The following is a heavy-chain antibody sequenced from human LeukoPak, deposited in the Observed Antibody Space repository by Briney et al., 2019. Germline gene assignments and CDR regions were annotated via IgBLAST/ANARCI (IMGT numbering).Heavy chain of an antibody. CDR1: GFTFSSYW. J-gene: IGHJ4*02. CDR3: ARDPLDGYSSGRYYFDY. CDR2: INSDGSST. Sequence: GGSLRLSCAASGFTFSSYWMHWVRQAPGKGLVWVSRINSDGSSTSYADSVKGRFTISRDNAKNTLYLQMNSLRAEDTAVYYCARDPLDGYSSGRYYFDYWGQGTLVTVPS. D-gene: IGHD6-19*01. V-gene: IGHV3-74*01.